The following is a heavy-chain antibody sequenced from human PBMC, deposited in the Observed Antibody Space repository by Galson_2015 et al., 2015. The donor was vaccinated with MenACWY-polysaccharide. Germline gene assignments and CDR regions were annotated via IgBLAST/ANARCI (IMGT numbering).Heavy chain of an antibody. CDR2: TYYRSKWYN. D-gene: IGHD2-2*01. J-gene: IGHJ6*02. CDR3: AKDGCSSTSCPPFYYGMDV. Sequence: CAISGDSVSSNSAAWNWIRQSPSRGLEWLGRTYYRSKWYNDYAVSVKSRITINPDTSKNQSSLQLNSVTPEDTAVYYCAKDGCSSTSCPPFYYGMDVWGQGTTVTVSS. V-gene: IGHV6-1*01. CDR1: GDSVSSNSAA.